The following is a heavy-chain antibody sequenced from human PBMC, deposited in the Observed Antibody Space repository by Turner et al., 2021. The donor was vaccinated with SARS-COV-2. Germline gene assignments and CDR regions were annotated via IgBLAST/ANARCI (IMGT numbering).Heavy chain of an antibody. CDR1: GGSFSGYL. J-gene: IGHJ5*01. Sequence: QVQLQQWGAGLLKPSETLSLTCGVYGGSFSGYLWSWVRQPPGKGPEGIGEINQRGTTNSNPSLKSRVTISVDTSKNQFSLNVTSVTPADTAVYYCARAVGMAASTRPNSGDSNAHRWFDFWGQGTLVTVSS. CDR3: ARAVGMAASTRPNSGDSNAHRWFDF. V-gene: IGHV4-34*01. CDR2: INQRGTT. D-gene: IGHD4-4*01.